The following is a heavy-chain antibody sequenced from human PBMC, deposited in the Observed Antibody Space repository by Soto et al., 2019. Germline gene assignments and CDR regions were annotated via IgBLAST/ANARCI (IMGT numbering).Heavy chain of an antibody. Sequence: PGESLKISCKGSGYSFTDYWIGWVRQMPGKGLEWMGIIYPRDSDTRYSPSFQGQVTISADKSISTAYLQWRSLKASDTAMYYCARPNKFITFRGISWFDPWGQGTLVTVSS. D-gene: IGHD3-10*01. CDR1: GYSFTDYW. CDR3: ARPNKFITFRGISWFDP. J-gene: IGHJ5*02. V-gene: IGHV5-51*01. CDR2: IYPRDSDT.